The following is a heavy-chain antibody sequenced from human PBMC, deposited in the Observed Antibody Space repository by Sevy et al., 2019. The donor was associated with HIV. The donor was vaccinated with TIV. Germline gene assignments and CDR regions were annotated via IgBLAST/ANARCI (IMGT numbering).Heavy chain of an antibody. J-gene: IGHJ5*02. CDR3: ARAPPIVVVPGAPSWFDP. V-gene: IGHV4-34*01. D-gene: IGHD2-2*01. CDR1: GGSFSGYY. Sequence: SETLSLTCVVHGGSFSGYYWNWIRQPPGKGLESIGEINHSGSTNYNPSLKSRVTISVDTSKKQFSLKLSSVTAADTAVYYCARAPPIVVVPGAPSWFDPWRQGTLVTVSS. CDR2: INHSGST.